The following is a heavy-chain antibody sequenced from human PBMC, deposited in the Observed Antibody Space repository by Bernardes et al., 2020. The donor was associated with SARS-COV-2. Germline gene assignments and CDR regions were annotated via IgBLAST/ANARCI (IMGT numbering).Heavy chain of an antibody. D-gene: IGHD2-15*01. V-gene: IGHV3-74*01. J-gene: IGHJ4*02. CDR2: INEDGSIK. Sequence: GVLRLSCAASGFSVSAYWMHWVRQAPGEGLVWVSRINEDGSIKNYADSVKGRFTISRDIADNTLYLQMNSLRAEDTAVYYCARDFGGNSDYWGQGTLVTVSS. CDR1: GFSVSAYW. CDR3: ARDFGGNSDY.